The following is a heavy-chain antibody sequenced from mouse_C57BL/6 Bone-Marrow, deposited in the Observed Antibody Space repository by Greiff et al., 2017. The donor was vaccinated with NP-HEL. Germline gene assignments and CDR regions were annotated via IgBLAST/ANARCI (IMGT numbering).Heavy chain of an antibody. CDR1: GFTFSSYG. V-gene: IGHV5-6*01. J-gene: IGHJ2*01. D-gene: IGHD4-1*01. CDR3: ARRLGTVGFDY. CDR2: ISSGGSYT. Sequence: EVQGVESGGDLVKPGGSLKLSCAASGFTFSSYGMSWVRQTPDKRLEWVATISSGGSYTYYPDSVQGRFPLSRDNAKNTLYLQMSSLQSEDTAMYYCARRLGTVGFDYWGQGTTLTVSS.